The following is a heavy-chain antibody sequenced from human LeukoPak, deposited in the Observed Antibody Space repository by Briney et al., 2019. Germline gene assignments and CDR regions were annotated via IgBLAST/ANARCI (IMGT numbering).Heavy chain of an antibody. V-gene: IGHV3-30-3*01. CDR1: GFTFSSYA. Sequence: GGSLRLSCAASGFTFSSYAMHWVRQAPGKGLEWVAVISYDGSNKYYADSVKGRFTISRDNSKNTLYLQMNSLRAEDTAVYYCALKGGLVDGAFDIWGQGTMVTVSS. D-gene: IGHD3-16*01. J-gene: IGHJ3*02. CDR2: ISYDGSNK. CDR3: ALKGGLVDGAFDI.